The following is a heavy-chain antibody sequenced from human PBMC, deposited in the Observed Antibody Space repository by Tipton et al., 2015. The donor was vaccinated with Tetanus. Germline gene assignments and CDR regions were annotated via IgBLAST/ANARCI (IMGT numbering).Heavy chain of an antibody. J-gene: IGHJ3*02. D-gene: IGHD6-19*01. CDR2: IDYSGST. CDR1: GGSISSYY. CDR3: ARIGWLQQNKPAFDI. V-gene: IGHV4-59*01. Sequence: LRLSCTVSGGSISSYYWSWVRQPPGKGLEWIGYIDYSGSTNYNPSLKSRVTISIDTSKKQFSLNLSSVIAADTAVYYCARIGWLQQNKPAFDIWGQGTVVTVSS.